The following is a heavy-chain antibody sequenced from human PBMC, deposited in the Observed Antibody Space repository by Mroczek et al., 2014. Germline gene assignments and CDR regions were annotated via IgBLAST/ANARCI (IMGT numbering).Heavy chain of an antibody. Sequence: QVQLVESGGGVVQPGRSLRLSCAASGFTFSSYAMHWVRQAPGEGLEWVAVISYDGSNKYYADSVKGRFTISRDNSKNTLYLQMNSLRAEDTAVYYCARDQYSSSPYFDYWAREPWSPSP. CDR1: GFTFSSYA. V-gene: IGHV3-30-3*01. D-gene: IGHD6-6*01. CDR2: ISYDGSNK. CDR3: ARDQYSSSPYFDY. J-gene: IGHJ4*02.